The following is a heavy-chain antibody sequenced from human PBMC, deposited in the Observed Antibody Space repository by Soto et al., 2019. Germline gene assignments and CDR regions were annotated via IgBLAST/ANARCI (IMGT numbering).Heavy chain of an antibody. V-gene: IGHV4-4*02. J-gene: IGHJ5*02. CDR2: VFHSGST. CDR1: GDSITNSHW. Sequence: QVRLQESGPGLVEPSGTLSLTCTVSGDSITNSHWWSWVRQPPGKGLEWIGEVFHSGSTRYNPSPXGXVXXSVDQSKTQFSLRLTSGTAADTAVYYCAKDPPMDTWGQGILVAVSS. CDR3: AKDPPMDT.